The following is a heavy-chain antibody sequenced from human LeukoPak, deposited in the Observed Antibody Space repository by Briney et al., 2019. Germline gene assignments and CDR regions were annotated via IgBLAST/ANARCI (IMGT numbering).Heavy chain of an antibody. J-gene: IGHJ4*02. CDR2: INPNSGGT. V-gene: IGHV1-2*02. D-gene: IGHD5-24*01. Sequence: ASVKVSCKASGYTFTGYYMHWVRQAPGQGLEWMGWINPNSGGTNYAQKFQGRVTMTRDTSISTAYMELSRLRSDDTAVYYCATIRDGYHIFDYWGQGTLVTVAS. CDR3: ATIRDGYHIFDY. CDR1: GYTFTGYY.